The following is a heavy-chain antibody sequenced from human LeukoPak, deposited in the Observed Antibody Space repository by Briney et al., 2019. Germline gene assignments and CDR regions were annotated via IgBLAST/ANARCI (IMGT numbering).Heavy chain of an antibody. CDR1: GFTFSSYW. J-gene: IGHJ4*02. CDR2: IKQDGSEK. Sequence: SCKASGFTFSSYWMSWVRQAPGKGLEWVANIKQDGSEKNYVDSVKGRFTISRDNAKNPLFLQMNSLRPEDTAVYYCARDGGRINYWGQGTLVTVSS. D-gene: IGHD4-23*01. V-gene: IGHV3-7*01. CDR3: ARDGGRINY.